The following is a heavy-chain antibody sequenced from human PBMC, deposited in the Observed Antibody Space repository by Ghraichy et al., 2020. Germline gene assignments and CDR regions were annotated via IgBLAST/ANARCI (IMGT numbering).Heavy chain of an antibody. CDR2: LYDSGPA. Sequence: SETLSLTCTVSGASVRSGSYSWSWLRQSPGRGLEWIAYLYDSGPANYSPSLKSRVSVSIDTTKNQFSLKVTSVTAADAAVYYCASGLWSLLTSRPFDFWGQGTLVTVSS. D-gene: IGHD3-16*01. CDR1: GASVRSGSYS. J-gene: IGHJ4*02. V-gene: IGHV4-61*01. CDR3: ASGLWSLLTSRPFDF.